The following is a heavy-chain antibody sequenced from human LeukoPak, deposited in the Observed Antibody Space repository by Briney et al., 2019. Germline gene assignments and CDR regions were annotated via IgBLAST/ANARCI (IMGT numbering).Heavy chain of an antibody. CDR1: GDTFSNYA. CDR3: ARGGGSYSRDYYYYMDV. V-gene: IGHV1-2*02. Sequence: ASVKVSCKASGDTFSNYAINWVRQAPGQGLEWMGWINPNSGGTNYAQKFQGRVTMTRDTSISTAYMELSRLRSDDTAVYYCARGGGSYSRDYYYYMDVWGKGTTVTISS. J-gene: IGHJ6*03. D-gene: IGHD1-26*01. CDR2: INPNSGGT.